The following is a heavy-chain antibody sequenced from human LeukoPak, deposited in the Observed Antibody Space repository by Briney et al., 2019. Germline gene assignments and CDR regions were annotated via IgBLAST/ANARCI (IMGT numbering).Heavy chain of an antibody. D-gene: IGHD4-17*01. CDR1: GFTFSSYG. CDR3: AKWSGDYPSYYLDY. Sequence: GGSLRLSCAASGFTFSSYGMHWVRQAPGKGLEWVALIRSDGSSKNYADSVKGRFTISRDASKSTVYLQMNSLRAEDTAVYSCAKWSGDYPSYYLDYWGQGTLVTVSS. J-gene: IGHJ4*02. V-gene: IGHV3-30*02. CDR2: IRSDGSSK.